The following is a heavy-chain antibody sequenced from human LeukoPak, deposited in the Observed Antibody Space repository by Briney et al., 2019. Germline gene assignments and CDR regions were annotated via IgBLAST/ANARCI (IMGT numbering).Heavy chain of an antibody. V-gene: IGHV3-74*01. CDR1: GFTLSSYW. CDR3: ERSYSYGLDY. CDR2: INSDGSST. J-gene: IGHJ4*02. Sequence: PGGSLRLSCAASGFTLSSYWMHWVRQAPGKGLVCVSRINSDGSSTSYADSVKGRFAISRGNAKHLLYLQMNSLRAEHRAVFSCERSYSYGLDYWGRGTLVTVSS. D-gene: IGHD5-18*01.